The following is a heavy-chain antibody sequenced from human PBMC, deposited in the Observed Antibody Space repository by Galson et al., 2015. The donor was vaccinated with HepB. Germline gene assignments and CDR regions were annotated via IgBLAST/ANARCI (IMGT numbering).Heavy chain of an antibody. CDR1: GFTFSSYA. D-gene: IGHD1-26*01. V-gene: IGHV3-23*01. CDR3: AKDLGWWELRLHFDY. Sequence: SLRLSCAASGFTFSSYAMSWVRQAPGKGLEWVSAISGSGGSTYYADSVKGRFTISRDNSKNTLCLQMNSLRAEDTAVYYCAKDLGWWELRLHFDYWGQGTLVTVSS. J-gene: IGHJ4*02. CDR2: ISGSGGST.